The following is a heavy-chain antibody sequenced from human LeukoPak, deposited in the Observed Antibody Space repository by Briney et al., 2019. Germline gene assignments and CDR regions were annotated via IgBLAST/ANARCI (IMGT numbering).Heavy chain of an antibody. J-gene: IGHJ6*02. D-gene: IGHD5-18*01. Sequence: SETLSLTCTVSGGSISSGDYYWSWIRQPPGKGLEWIGYIYYSGSTNYNPSLKSRVTISVDTSKNQFSLKLSSVTAADTAVYYCARATATYYYYGMDVWGQGTTVTVSS. V-gene: IGHV4-61*08. CDR2: IYYSGST. CDR1: GGSISSGDYY. CDR3: ARATATYYYYGMDV.